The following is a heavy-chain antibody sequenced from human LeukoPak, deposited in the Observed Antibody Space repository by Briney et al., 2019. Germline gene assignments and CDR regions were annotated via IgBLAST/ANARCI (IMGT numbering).Heavy chain of an antibody. V-gene: IGHV4-38-2*02. Sequence: SETLSLTCTVPGSSITTYTHWGWIRQSPGKGLVWLASIYHPGNTSYNPSLKNRVPISVDASKNQFSLKLRTVPAAHTSVYDCARDSEYSSLVDNCGQGNLGTASS. J-gene: IGHJ4*02. CDR1: GSSITTYTH. CDR2: IYHPGNT. CDR3: ARDSEYSSLVDN. D-gene: IGHD6-6*01.